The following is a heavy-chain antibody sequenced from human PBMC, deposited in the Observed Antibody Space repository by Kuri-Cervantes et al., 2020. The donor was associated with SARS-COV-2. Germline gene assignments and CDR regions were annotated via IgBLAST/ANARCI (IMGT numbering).Heavy chain of an antibody. CDR3: ARATPIDY. J-gene: IGHJ4*02. CDR2: ISSSSTI. V-gene: IGHV3-69-1*01. CDR1: GFTFSDYY. Sequence: GGSLRLSCVASGFTFSDYYMNWVRQAPGKGLEWVSSISSSSTIYYADSVKGRFTISRDNSKNTLYLQMNSLRAEDTAVYYCARATPIDYWGQGTLVTVSS.